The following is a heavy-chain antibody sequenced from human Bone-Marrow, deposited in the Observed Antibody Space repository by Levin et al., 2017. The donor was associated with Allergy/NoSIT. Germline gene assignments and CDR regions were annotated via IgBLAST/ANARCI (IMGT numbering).Heavy chain of an antibody. D-gene: IGHD3-9*01. CDR2: ISSSGRT. CDR3: ARDDYSDFTGWV. J-gene: IGHJ4*02. Sequence: PSETLSLTCNVSGGSVSTDTYYWSWIRQPPGKGLEWIGYISSSGRTYYKPSLLSRITISLHTSKNQFSLKLTSVTPADTAVYYCARDDYSDFTGWVWGQGSLVTVSS. V-gene: IGHV4-61*01. CDR1: GGSVSTDTYY.